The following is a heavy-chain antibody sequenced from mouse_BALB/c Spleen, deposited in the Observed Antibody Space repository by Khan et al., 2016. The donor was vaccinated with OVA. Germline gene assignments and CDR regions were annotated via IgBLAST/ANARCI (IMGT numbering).Heavy chain of an antibody. V-gene: IGHV1-26*01. CDR1: GYSFTAYY. Sequence: VQLQQSGPDLVKPGASVKISCKASGYSFTAYYLSWVKQSHGESLEWIGRDNPNNGDTTYNQKFKGKAILTVDKSSNTAYMDLRSLTSEDSAVYYCARGYDFFAYWCPGTLVTVSA. D-gene: IGHD2-14*01. CDR2: DNPNNGDT. J-gene: IGHJ3*01. CDR3: ARGYDFFAY.